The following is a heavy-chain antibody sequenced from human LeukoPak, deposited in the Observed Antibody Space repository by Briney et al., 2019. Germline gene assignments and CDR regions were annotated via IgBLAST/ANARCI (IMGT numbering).Heavy chain of an antibody. V-gene: IGHV1-69*13. CDR3: ARAVDATGVSWFDP. Sequence: SVKVSCKASGGTFSSYAISWVRQAPGQGLEWMGGIIPIFGTANNAQKFQGRVTVTADESTSTAYMELSSLRSEDTAVYYCARAVDATGVSWFDPWGQGTLVTVSS. J-gene: IGHJ5*02. D-gene: IGHD2-15*01. CDR1: GGTFSSYA. CDR2: IIPIFGTA.